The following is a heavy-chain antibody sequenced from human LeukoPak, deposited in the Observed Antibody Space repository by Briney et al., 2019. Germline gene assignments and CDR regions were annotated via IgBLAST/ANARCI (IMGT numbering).Heavy chain of an antibody. J-gene: IGHJ4*02. Sequence: VASVKVSCKASGYTFTSYDISWVRQAPGQGLEWMGWISAYNGNTNYAQKLQGRVTMTTDTSTSTAYMELRSLRSDDTAVYYCARPRTGSYHLYYFDYWGQGTLVTVSS. CDR3: ARPRTGSYHLYYFDY. D-gene: IGHD1-26*01. CDR2: ISAYNGNT. CDR1: GYTFTSYD. V-gene: IGHV1-18*01.